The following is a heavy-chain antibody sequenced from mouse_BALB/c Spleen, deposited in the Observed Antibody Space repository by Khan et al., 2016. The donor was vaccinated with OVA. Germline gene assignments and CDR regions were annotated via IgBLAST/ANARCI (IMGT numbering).Heavy chain of an antibody. Sequence: QMQLEESGPGPVAPSQSLSITCTVSGFSLTSYGVHWVRQPPGKGLEWLGVIWTGGSTNYNSALMSRLSISKDNSKSQVFLKMNSLQTDDTAMYYCARYYGNYGWYFDVWGAGTTVTVSS. CDR1: GFSLTSYG. V-gene: IGHV2-9*02. D-gene: IGHD2-1*01. CDR2: IWTGGST. CDR3: ARYYGNYGWYFDV. J-gene: IGHJ1*01.